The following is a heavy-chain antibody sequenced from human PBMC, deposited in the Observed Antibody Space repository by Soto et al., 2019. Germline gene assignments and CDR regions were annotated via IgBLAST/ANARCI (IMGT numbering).Heavy chain of an antibody. CDR3: AKDPLYSGYDSASEPSLGWFDP. V-gene: IGHV3-23*01. CDR1: GFTFSSYA. CDR2: ISGSGGST. Sequence: GGSLRLSCAASGFTFSSYAMSWVRQAPGKGLEWVSAISGSGGSTYYADSVKGRFTISRDNSKNTLYLQMNSLRAEDTAVYYCAKDPLYSGYDSASEPSLGWFDPWGQGTLVTVSS. J-gene: IGHJ5*02. D-gene: IGHD5-12*01.